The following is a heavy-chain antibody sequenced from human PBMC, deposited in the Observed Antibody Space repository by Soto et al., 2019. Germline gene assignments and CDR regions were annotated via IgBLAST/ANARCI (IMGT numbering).Heavy chain of an antibody. J-gene: IGHJ6*02. Sequence: ASVKVSCKASGYTFTSYVISWVRQAPGQGLEWMGWISAYSDNTNYAQNLQGRVTMTTDTSTSTAYMELRSLRSDDTAVYYCARDMYDFWSGFGDYGMDVWGQGTTVTSP. V-gene: IGHV1-18*01. CDR3: ARDMYDFWSGFGDYGMDV. D-gene: IGHD3-3*01. CDR1: GYTFTSYV. CDR2: ISAYSDNT.